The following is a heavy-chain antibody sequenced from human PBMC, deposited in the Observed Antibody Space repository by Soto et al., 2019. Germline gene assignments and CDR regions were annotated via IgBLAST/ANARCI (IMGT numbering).Heavy chain of an antibody. CDR2: IHSDGRST. CDR3: TRDRPGPQHYFDY. Sequence: GGSLRLSCVASDVTFSYYWMHGVRQVPGKGLVWVSRIHSDGRSTSYADSVKGRFTISRDNAKNTLYLQMNSLRAEDTAIYSCTRDRPGPQHYFDYWGQGNMVTVSS. D-gene: IGHD6-6*01. CDR1: DVTFSYYW. V-gene: IGHV3-74*01. J-gene: IGHJ4*02.